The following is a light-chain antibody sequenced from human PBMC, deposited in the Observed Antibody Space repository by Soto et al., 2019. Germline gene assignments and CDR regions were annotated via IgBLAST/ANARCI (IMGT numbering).Light chain of an antibody. CDR1: SSDVGGYNY. CDR3: CSNAVGHTFV. V-gene: IGLV2-14*01. Sequence: QSALTQPASVSGSPGQSITISCTGTSSDVGGYNYVSWYQQHPGKAPKLMIYEVSNRPSGVSNRFSGSKSGNTASLTISGLQPEDEADYYCCSNAVGHTFVFGSGTKVTVL. J-gene: IGLJ6*01. CDR2: EVS.